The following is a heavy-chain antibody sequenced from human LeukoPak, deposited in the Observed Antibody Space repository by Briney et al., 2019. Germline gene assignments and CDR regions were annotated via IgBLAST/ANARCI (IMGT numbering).Heavy chain of an antibody. V-gene: IGHV1-69*02. CDR2: IIPILGIA. Sequence: GASVKVSCKASGGTFSSYTIRGVRQAPGQGLEWMGRIIPILGIANYAQKFQGRVTITADKSTSTAYMELSSLRSEDTAVYYCARQAVAGGPFDYWGQGTLVTVSS. D-gene: IGHD6-19*01. CDR1: GGTFSSYT. CDR3: ARQAVAGGPFDY. J-gene: IGHJ4*02.